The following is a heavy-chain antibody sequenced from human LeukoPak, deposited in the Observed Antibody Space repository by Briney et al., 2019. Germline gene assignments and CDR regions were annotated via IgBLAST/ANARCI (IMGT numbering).Heavy chain of an antibody. CDR2: INPNSGGT. V-gene: IGHV1-2*02. Sequence: ASVKVSCKASGYIFNDYYVHWVRQAPGQGLEWMGWINPNSGGTNYAQIFQGRVTMTRDTSISTAYMELSRLRSDDTAVYYCARASRRGSYRCDYYFDYWGQGTLVTVSS. J-gene: IGHJ4*02. CDR1: GYIFNDYY. CDR3: ARASRRGSYRCDYYFDY. D-gene: IGHD3-16*02.